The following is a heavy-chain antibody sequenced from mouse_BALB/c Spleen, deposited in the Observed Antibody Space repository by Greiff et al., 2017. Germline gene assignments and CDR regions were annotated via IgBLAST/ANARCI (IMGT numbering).Heavy chain of an antibody. J-gene: IGHJ2*01. Sequence: VQLQQSGAELMKPGASVKISCKATGYTFSSYWIEWVKQRPGHGLEWIGEILPGSGSTNYNEKFKGKATFTADTSSNTAYMQLSSLTSEDSAVYYCARFDYYGSSYYFDYRGQGTTLTVSS. D-gene: IGHD1-1*01. CDR1: GYTFSSYW. CDR2: ILPGSGST. V-gene: IGHV1-9*01. CDR3: ARFDYYGSSYYFDY.